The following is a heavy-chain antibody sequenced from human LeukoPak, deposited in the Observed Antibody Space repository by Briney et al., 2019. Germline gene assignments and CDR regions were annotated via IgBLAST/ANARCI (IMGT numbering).Heavy chain of an antibody. CDR1: GYTFTGYY. J-gene: IGHJ4*02. Sequence: GASVKVSCKASGYTFTGYYMHWVRQAPGQELERMGWINPNSGGTNSAQEFQGRVTMTRDTSISTAFMELSRPRTDDTAVYYCARRDRDGYTPLDYWGQGTLVTVSS. CDR3: ARRDRDGYTPLDY. CDR2: INPNSGGT. D-gene: IGHD5-24*01. V-gene: IGHV1-2*02.